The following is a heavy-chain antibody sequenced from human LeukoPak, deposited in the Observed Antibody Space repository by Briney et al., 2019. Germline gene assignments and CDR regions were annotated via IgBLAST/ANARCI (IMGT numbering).Heavy chain of an antibody. V-gene: IGHV3-48*01. J-gene: IGHJ5*02. Sequence: QPGGSLRLSCAASGFIFNYYSMNWVRQAPGKGLEWVSYISSSRSSIYYADSVKGRFTISRDNAKNTLYLQMNSLRVEDTAVYYCARGASIAAAGTGEKSNWFDPWGQGTLVTVSS. CDR1: GFIFNYYS. D-gene: IGHD6-13*01. CDR2: ISSSRSSI. CDR3: ARGASIAAAGTGEKSNWFDP.